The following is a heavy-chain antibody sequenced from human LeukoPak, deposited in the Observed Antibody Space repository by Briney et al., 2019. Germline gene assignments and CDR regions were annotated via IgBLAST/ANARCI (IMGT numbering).Heavy chain of an antibody. Sequence: SQTLSLTCAISGDSVSSNSAAWSWIRQSPSRGLEWLGRTYYRSKWYNDYAVSVKSRITINPDTSKNQFSLQLNSVTPEDTAVYYCAREGGITLFGVVIIPVTFWFDPWGQGTLVTVSS. V-gene: IGHV6-1*01. CDR2: TYYRSKWYN. CDR3: AREGGITLFGVVIIPVTFWFDP. CDR1: GDSVSSNSAA. D-gene: IGHD3-3*01. J-gene: IGHJ5*02.